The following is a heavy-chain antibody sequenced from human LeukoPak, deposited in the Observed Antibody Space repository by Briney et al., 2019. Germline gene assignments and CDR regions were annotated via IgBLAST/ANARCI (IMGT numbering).Heavy chain of an antibody. D-gene: IGHD4-17*01. J-gene: IGHJ3*02. CDR2: TYYRSKWYN. Sequence: QTLSLTCAISGDSVSSNSAAWNWIRQSPSRGLEWLGRTYYRSKWYNDYAISVRSRITITPDTSKNQFSLQLKSVTPEDTAMYYCASHRSDYGDYLAAFDIWGQGTMVTVSS. CDR3: ASHRSDYGDYLAAFDI. V-gene: IGHV6-1*01. CDR1: GDSVSSNSAA.